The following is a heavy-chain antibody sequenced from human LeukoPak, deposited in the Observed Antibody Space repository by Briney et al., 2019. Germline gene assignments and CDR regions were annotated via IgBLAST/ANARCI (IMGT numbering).Heavy chain of an antibody. V-gene: IGHV4-61*02. CDR3: ARGSYYDILTGLDY. D-gene: IGHD3-9*01. CDR2: IYTSGST. Sequence: SETLFLTCTVSGGSISSGSYYWSWIRQPAGKGLEWIGRIYTSGSTNYNPSLKSRVTISVDTSKNQFSLKLSSVTAADTAVYYCARGSYYDILTGLDYW. J-gene: IGHJ4*01. CDR1: GGSISSGSYY.